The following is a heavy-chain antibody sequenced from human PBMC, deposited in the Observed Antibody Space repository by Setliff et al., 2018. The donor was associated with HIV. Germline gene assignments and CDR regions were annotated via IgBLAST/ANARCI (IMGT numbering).Heavy chain of an antibody. Sequence: SETLSLTCTVSGASINSHYWNWVRQSPAKGLEWIGYYYNGGTSYNPSLQSRVTISVDTPKNQFSLHLNSVTAADTAVYYCARKEKGGAFDIWGLGALVTVS. CDR2: YYNGGT. CDR3: ARKEKGGAFDI. J-gene: IGHJ3*02. V-gene: IGHV4-59*11. CDR1: GASINSHY.